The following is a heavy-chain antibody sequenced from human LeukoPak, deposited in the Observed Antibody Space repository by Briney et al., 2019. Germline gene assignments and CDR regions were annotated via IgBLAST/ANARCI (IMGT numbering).Heavy chain of an antibody. CDR2: ISGSGGST. CDR1: GFTFSSYA. V-gene: IGHV3-23*01. CDR3: VPRKEWSCYMDV. D-gene: IGHD3-3*01. Sequence: GGSLRLSCAVSGFTFSSYAMSWVRQAPGKGLEWVSDISGSGGSTYYADSVKGRFTISRDNSKNTLYLQMNSLRAEDTAVYYCVPRKEWSCYMDVWGKGTTVTVSS. J-gene: IGHJ6*03.